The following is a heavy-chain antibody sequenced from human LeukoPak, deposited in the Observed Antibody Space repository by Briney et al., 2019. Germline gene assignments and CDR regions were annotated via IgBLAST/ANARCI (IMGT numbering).Heavy chain of an antibody. CDR2: IYTSGST. CDR3: AREGGCSSTSCYTRTHWFDP. D-gene: IGHD2-2*02. Sequence: SQTLSLTCTVSGGSISSGSYYWSWIRQPAGKGLEWIGRIYTSGSTNYNPSLKSRATISVDTSKNQFSLKLSSVTAADTAVYYCAREGGCSSTSCYTRTHWFDPWGQGTLVTVSS. V-gene: IGHV4-61*02. J-gene: IGHJ5*02. CDR1: GGSISSGSYY.